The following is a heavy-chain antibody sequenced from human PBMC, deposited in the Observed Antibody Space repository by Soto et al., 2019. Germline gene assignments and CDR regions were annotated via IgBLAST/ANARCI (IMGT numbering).Heavy chain of an antibody. V-gene: IGHV3-23*01. CDR2: VGASGNT. CDR3: AKDSSGDYRPTEFDY. D-gene: IGHD1-26*01. Sequence: GWSLRLSFASSGFSVISHGMTWVLQAPGRGLEWVSSVGASGNTYYADSVKGRFTISRDYSKNTLYLQMNSLRAEDSAIYYCAKDSSGDYRPTEFDYWGQGTLVTVSS. J-gene: IGHJ4*02. CDR1: GFSVISHG.